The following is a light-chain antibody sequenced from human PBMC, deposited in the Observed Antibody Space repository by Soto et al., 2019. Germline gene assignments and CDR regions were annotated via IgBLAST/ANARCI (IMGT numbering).Light chain of an antibody. Sequence: EIVLTQSPGTLSLFPGERATLSCRASQSVSSTYFAWYRQKPGQPPSLLIYGASNRATGVPDRFSGSGSGTGFNLTISRLEPEDFAVYYCQQYGSSPPGFTFGPGTTVDIK. V-gene: IGKV3-20*01. J-gene: IGKJ3*01. CDR1: QSVSSTY. CDR3: QQYGSSPPGFT. CDR2: GAS.